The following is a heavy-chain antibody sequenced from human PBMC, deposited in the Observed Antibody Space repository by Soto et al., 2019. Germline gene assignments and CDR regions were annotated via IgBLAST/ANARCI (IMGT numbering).Heavy chain of an antibody. CDR2: MNPNSGNT. D-gene: IGHD2-15*01. Sequence: GASVKDSCKASGYTFASYAISWMRQATGQGLEWMGWMNPNSGNTGYAQKFQGRVTMTRNTSISTAYMELSSLRSEDTAVYYCARGRSVVDLFDIWGQGTMVTV. CDR3: ARGRSVVDLFDI. V-gene: IGHV1-8*02. CDR1: GYTFASYA. J-gene: IGHJ3*02.